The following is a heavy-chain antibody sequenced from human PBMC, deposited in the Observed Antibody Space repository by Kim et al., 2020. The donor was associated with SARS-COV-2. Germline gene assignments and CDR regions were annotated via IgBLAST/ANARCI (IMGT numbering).Heavy chain of an antibody. V-gene: IGHV1-18*01. CDR3: ARPKYYDILTGNYYYYGMDV. D-gene: IGHD3-9*01. Sequence: ASVKVSCKASGYTFTSYGISWVRQAPGQGLEWMGWISAYNGNTNYAQKLQGRVTMTTDTSTSTAYMELRSLKSDDTAVYYCARPKYYDILTGNYYYYGMDVWGRGTTVTVSS. CDR2: ISAYNGNT. CDR1: GYTFTSYG. J-gene: IGHJ6*02.